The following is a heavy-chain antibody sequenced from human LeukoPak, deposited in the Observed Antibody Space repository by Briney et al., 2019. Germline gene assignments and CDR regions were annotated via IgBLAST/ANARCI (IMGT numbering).Heavy chain of an antibody. V-gene: IGHV3-30*02. CDR3: AKEGVPAAIPDY. CDR2: IRYDGSNK. CDR1: GFTFSSYG. Sequence: PGGSLRLSCAASGFTFSSYGVHWVRQAPGKGLEWVAFIRYDGSNKYYADSVKGRFTISRDNSKNTLYLQMNSLRAEDTAVYYCAKEGVPAAIPDYWGQGTLVTVSS. J-gene: IGHJ4*02. D-gene: IGHD2-2*02.